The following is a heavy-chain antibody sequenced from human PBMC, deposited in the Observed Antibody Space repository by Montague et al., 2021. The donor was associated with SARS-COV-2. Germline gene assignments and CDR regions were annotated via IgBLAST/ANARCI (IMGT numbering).Heavy chain of an antibody. CDR3: ARLGDGIVPSPILGLGPYYSVCYMNN. V-gene: IGHV4-34*01. Sequence: SETLSLTCAVSGGSFSRYYWSWISQPPGKGLEWIGEISQRGNTKYNPSLQSRVSISLDTSRNQFSLKVSSVTAAETAIYYCARLGDGIVPSPILGLGPYYSVCYMNNWGKGTTVTVSS. CDR2: ISQRGNT. CDR1: GGSFSRYY. D-gene: IGHD2-2*02. J-gene: IGHJ6*03.